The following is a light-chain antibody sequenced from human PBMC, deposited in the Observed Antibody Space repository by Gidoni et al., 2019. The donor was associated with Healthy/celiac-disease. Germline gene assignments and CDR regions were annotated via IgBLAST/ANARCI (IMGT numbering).Light chain of an antibody. J-gene: IGKJ2*01. CDR1: QSLLHSNGYSY. CDR3: MQARQTPLT. CDR2: LGS. Sequence: DIVMTQSPLSLPVTPGEPASISCRSSQSLLHSNGYSYLDWYLQKPGQSPQLLIYLGSNRASGVPDRFSGSGSGTDFTLKISRVEAEDVGVYYCMQARQTPLTFGQGTKLEIK. V-gene: IGKV2-28*01.